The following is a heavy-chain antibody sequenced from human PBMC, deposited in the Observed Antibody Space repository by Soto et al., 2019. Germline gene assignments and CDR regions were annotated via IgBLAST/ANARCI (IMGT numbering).Heavy chain of an antibody. Sequence: ASVKVSCKASGYTFTSYGISWVRQAPGQGLEWMGWISAYNGNTNYAQKLQGRVTRTTDKSTSTAYMELRSLRSDDPAVYYCARRDYGDYVGAGYWGQGTLVTVSS. J-gene: IGHJ4*02. CDR2: ISAYNGNT. V-gene: IGHV1-18*01. D-gene: IGHD4-17*01. CDR1: GYTFTSYG. CDR3: ARRDYGDYVGAGY.